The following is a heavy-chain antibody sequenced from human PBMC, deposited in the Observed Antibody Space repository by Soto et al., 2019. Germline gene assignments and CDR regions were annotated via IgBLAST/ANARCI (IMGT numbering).Heavy chain of an antibody. V-gene: IGHV4-34*01. CDR1: GGSFSGYY. CDR2: INHSGST. D-gene: IGHD4-17*01. Sequence: QVQLQQWGAGLLKPSETLSLTGAVYGGSFSGYYWSWIRQPPGKGLEWIGEINHSGSTNYNPSLKSRVTISVDTSKNQFSLKLSSVTAADTAVYYCARGGLRGGDYVSFLGYWGQGTLVTVSS. CDR3: ARGGLRGGDYVSFLGY. J-gene: IGHJ4*02.